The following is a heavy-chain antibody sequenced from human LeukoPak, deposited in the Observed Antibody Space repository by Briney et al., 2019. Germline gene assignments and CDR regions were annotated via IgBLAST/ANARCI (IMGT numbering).Heavy chain of an antibody. J-gene: IGHJ4*02. CDR3: ASSWGSAIDF. Sequence: GGSLRLSCAASGFTFSRFQMSWVRQPPGKGLEWVANINQDGSDLYYVDSVKGRFTVSTDSGKNSLYLQMNSLRAEDTAVYYCASSWGSAIDFWGQGTLVTVSS. V-gene: IGHV3-7*01. D-gene: IGHD3-16*01. CDR2: INQDGSDL. CDR1: GFTFSRFQ.